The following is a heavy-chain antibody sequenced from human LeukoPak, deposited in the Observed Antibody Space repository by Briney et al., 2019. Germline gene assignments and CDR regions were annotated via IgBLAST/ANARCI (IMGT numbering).Heavy chain of an antibody. CDR1: GFIFSGYG. V-gene: IGHV3-30*02. CDR2: IRYEGSNK. D-gene: IGHD4-17*01. CDR3: ATVDGDLPYYMND. Sequence: GGSLRLSCAASGFIFSGYGMHWVRQAPGKGLQWVTFIRYEGSNKYYADSVKGRFTISRDDAKSSLYLQMSSLRAEDTAVYYCATVDGDLPYYMNDWGKGTTVTVSS. J-gene: IGHJ6*03.